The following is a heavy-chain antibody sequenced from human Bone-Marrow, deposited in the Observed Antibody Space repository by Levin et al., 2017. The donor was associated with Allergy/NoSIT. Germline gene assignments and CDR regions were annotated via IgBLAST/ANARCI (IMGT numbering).Heavy chain of an antibody. D-gene: IGHD6-19*01. CDR1: DFTFLAYG. CDR2: ISHDGSNH. Sequence: GGSLRLSCVASDFTFLAYGMHWVRQAPGKGLEWVAVISHDGSNHYYADSVKGRFIISRDNFMNTLYLQMNSLTVEDRAVYYCAKDDSSGWNNVYYHMGVWGKGTTVTVSS. V-gene: IGHV3-30*18. CDR3: AKDDSSGWNNVYYHMGV. J-gene: IGHJ6*03.